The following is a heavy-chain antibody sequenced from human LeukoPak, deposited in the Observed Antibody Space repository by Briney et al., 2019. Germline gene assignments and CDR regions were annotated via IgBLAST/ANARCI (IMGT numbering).Heavy chain of an antibody. J-gene: IGHJ5*02. CDR2: IYYSGST. Sequence: SETLSLTCTVSGGSISSGDYYWSWIRQPPGKGLEWIGYIYYSGSTYYNPSLKSRVTISVDTSKNQFSLKLSSVTAADTAVYYSARDSAGDCMNGVCYTRAGNWFDPWGQGTLVTVSS. V-gene: IGHV4-30-4*08. CDR3: ARDSAGDCMNGVCYTRAGNWFDP. CDR1: GGSISSGDYY. D-gene: IGHD2-8*01.